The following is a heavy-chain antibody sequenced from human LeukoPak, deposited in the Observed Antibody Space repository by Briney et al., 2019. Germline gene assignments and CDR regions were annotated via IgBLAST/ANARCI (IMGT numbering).Heavy chain of an antibody. Sequence: SETLSLTCTVSGGSISSYYWSWIRQPPGKGLEWIGYIYYSGSTNYNPPLKSRVTISVDTSKNQFSLKLSSVTAADTAVYYCARVRNYYDSSGYYSRYFDLWGRGTLVTVSS. CDR2: IYYSGST. V-gene: IGHV4-59*01. D-gene: IGHD3-22*01. CDR1: GGSISSYY. J-gene: IGHJ2*01. CDR3: ARVRNYYDSSGYYSRYFDL.